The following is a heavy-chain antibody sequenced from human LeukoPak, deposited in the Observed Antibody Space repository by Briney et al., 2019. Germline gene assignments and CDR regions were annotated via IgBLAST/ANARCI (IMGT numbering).Heavy chain of an antibody. Sequence: PGGSLRLSCAASGFTFSSYAMGWVRQAPGKGLEWVSAISGSGGSTYYADSVKGRFTISRDNSKNTLYLRMNSLRAEDTAVYYCAKDRWYQLLRDWFDPWGQGTLVTVSS. CDR1: GFTFSSYA. V-gene: IGHV3-23*01. J-gene: IGHJ5*02. CDR3: AKDRWYQLLRDWFDP. D-gene: IGHD2-2*01. CDR2: ISGSGGST.